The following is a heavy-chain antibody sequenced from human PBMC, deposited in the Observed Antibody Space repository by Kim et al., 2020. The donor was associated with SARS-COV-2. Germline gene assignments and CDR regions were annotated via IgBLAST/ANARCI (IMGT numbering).Heavy chain of an antibody. V-gene: IGHV3-30-3*01. J-gene: IGHJ4*02. CDR2: IVYDGSKE. CDR1: GFTFSSFA. D-gene: IGHD1-1*01. Sequence: GGSLRLSCAGSGFTFSSFAAHWVRQAPGKGLEWGAGIVYDGSKEDYADSVKGRFTISRDNFQATPYLQMNSLRGDDTAVYFCASDTGTGDYWGQGTLVTV. CDR3: ASDTGTGDY.